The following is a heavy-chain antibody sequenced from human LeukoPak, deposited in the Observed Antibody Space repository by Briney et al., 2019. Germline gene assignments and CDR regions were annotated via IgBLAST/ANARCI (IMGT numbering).Heavy chain of an antibody. D-gene: IGHD3-3*01. V-gene: IGHV3-23*01. Sequence: GGSLRLSCAASGFAFSSYAMSWVRQAPGKGLEWVSAISGSGGSTYYADSVKGRFTISRDNSKNTLYLQMNSLRAEDTAVYYCAKDGAKLEWLLYGYYFDYWGQGTLVTVSS. CDR2: ISGSGGST. CDR3: AKDGAKLEWLLYGYYFDY. J-gene: IGHJ4*02. CDR1: GFAFSSYA.